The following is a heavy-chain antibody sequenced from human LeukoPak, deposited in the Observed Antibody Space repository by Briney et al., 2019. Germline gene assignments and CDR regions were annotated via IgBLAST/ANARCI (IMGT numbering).Heavy chain of an antibody. D-gene: IGHD3-10*01. CDR2: INPSGGGT. J-gene: IGHJ4*02. CDR1: GYIFTAYY. V-gene: IGHV1-2*02. Sequence: ASVTVSCTTSGYIFTAYYMHWVRQAPGQGRERMGWINPSGGGTNYTQSFQGRDTMTRDTSINTAYMELSSLRSDDTAVYYCARSVDYYASRPFDYWGQGTLVTVSS. CDR3: ARSVDYYASRPFDY.